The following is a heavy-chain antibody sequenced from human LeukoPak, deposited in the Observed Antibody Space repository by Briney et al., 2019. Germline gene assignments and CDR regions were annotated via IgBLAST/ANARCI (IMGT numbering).Heavy chain of an antibody. J-gene: IGHJ4*02. CDR1: GFTFSSYA. Sequence: PGRSLGLSCAASGFTFSSYAIHWVRQAPGKGLEWVAVISYDGSIIYYADSVKGRFTISRDNSMNTLYLQMNSLRAEDTAVYYCARDGYKSLDCWGQGTLVTVSS. CDR2: ISYDGSII. CDR3: ARDGYKSLDC. V-gene: IGHV3-30-3*01. D-gene: IGHD5-24*01.